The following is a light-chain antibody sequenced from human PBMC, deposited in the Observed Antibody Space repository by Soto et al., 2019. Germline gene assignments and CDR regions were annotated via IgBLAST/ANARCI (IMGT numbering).Light chain of an antibody. V-gene: IGKV3-11*01. CDR2: DAS. Sequence: EIVLTQSSATLSLSPGERATLSCRASQSVSSYLAWYPQKPGQAPRLLIYDASNRATGIPARFSGSGSGTDFTLTISSLEPEDFAVYYCPQRSNWPRTFGQGTKVDIK. CDR3: PQRSNWPRT. J-gene: IGKJ1*01. CDR1: QSVSSY.